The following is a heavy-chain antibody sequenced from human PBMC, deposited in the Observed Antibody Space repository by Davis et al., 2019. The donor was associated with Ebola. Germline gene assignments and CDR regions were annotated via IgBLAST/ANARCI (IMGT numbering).Heavy chain of an antibody. D-gene: IGHD1-26*01. Sequence: GESLKISCAASGFTFSSYWMSWVRQAPGKGLEWVGFIRNKAYGGTTEYAASVKGRFTISRDDSGNIAYLQMNSLKIEDTAVYYCARESGGGIDYWGQGTLVTVSS. J-gene: IGHJ4*02. CDR2: IRNKAYGGTT. CDR3: ARESGGGIDY. CDR1: GFTFSSYW. V-gene: IGHV3-49*04.